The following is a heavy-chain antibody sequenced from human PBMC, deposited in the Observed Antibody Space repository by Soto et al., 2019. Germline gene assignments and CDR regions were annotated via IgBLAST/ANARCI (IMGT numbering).Heavy chain of an antibody. CDR2: IYWDDDK. CDR1: GFSLSTSGVG. D-gene: IGHD2-21*02. CDR3: SHSRCGGDCLQSYSSHYYYGLDV. J-gene: IGHJ6*02. Sequence: QITLKESGPTLVRPTQTLTLTCTFSGFSLSTSGVGVGWLCQPPGKALEWLALIYWDDDKRYSPSLKSRLTITKDTSKNQVVLTMTNMDPVDTATYYCSHSRCGGDCLQSYSSHYYYGLDVSGQGTTVTVSS. V-gene: IGHV2-5*02.